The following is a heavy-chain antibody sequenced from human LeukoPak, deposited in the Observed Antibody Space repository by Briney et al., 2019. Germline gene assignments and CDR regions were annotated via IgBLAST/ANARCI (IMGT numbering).Heavy chain of an antibody. V-gene: IGHV3-23*01. CDR3: AKGLQGYYYYYMDV. CDR2: ISGSGGST. J-gene: IGHJ6*03. D-gene: IGHD5-24*01. Sequence: GGSLRLSCAASGFTFSSYAMSWVRQAPGKGLEWVSAISGSGGSTYYADSVKGRFTISRDNSKNTLYPQMNSLRAEGTAVYYCAKGLQGYYYYYMDVWGKGTTVTVSS. CDR1: GFTFSSYA.